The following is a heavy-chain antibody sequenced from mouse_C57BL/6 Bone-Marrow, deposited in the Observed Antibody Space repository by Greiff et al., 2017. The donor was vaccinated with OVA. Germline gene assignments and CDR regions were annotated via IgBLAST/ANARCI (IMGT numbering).Heavy chain of an antibody. V-gene: IGHV5-6*01. CDR1: GFTFSSYG. J-gene: IGHJ3*01. CDR3: ARRRAY. Sequence: VQLKESGGDLVKPGGSLKLSCAASGFTFSSYGMSWVRQTPDKRLEWVATISSGGSYTYYPDSVKGRFTISRDNAKNTLYLQMSSLKSEDTAMYYCARRRAYWGQGTLVTVSA. CDR2: ISSGGSYT.